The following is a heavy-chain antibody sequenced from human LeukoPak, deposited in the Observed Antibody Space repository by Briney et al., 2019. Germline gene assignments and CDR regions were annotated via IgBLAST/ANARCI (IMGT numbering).Heavy chain of an antibody. V-gene: IGHV4-61*02. Sequence: PSETLSLTCTVSGGSISSGSYYWSWIRQPAGKGLEWIGRIYTSGSTNYNPSLKSRVTISVDTSKNQFSLKLSSVTAADTAVYYCARSCSSTSCTGGYYYYYMDVWGKGTTVTVSS. CDR1: GGSISSGSYY. CDR2: IYTSGST. J-gene: IGHJ6*03. D-gene: IGHD2-2*01. CDR3: ARSCSSTSCTGGYYYYYMDV.